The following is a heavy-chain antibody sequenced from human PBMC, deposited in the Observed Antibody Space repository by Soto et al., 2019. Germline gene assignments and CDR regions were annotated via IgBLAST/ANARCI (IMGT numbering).Heavy chain of an antibody. Sequence: QVQLVQSGAEVKKPGSSVKVSCKASGGTFSSYAISWVRQAPGQGLEWMGGIIPIFDTANYAQKFQGRDAITADESTSTAYMELSSLRSEDTAVYYCARHDCISSSCYYYYYYGMDVWGQGTTVTVSS. V-gene: IGHV1-69*12. CDR1: GGTFSSYA. D-gene: IGHD2-2*01. J-gene: IGHJ6*02. CDR2: IIPIFDTA. CDR3: ARHDCISSSCYYYYYYGMDV.